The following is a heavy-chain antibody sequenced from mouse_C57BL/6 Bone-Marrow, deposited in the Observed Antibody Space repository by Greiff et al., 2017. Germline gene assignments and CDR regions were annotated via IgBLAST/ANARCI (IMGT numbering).Heavy chain of an antibody. CDR2: IYPGSGST. J-gene: IGHJ4*01. CDR3: ARRGTTVVAWYYYAMDY. V-gene: IGHV1-55*01. D-gene: IGHD1-1*01. Sequence: QVQLKHPGAELVKPGASVKMSCKASGYTFTSYWITWVKQRPGQGLEWIGDIYPGSGSTNYNEKFKSKATLTVDTSSSTAYMQLSSLTSEDSAVYYCARRGTTVVAWYYYAMDYWCQGTSVTVSS. CDR1: GYTFTSYW.